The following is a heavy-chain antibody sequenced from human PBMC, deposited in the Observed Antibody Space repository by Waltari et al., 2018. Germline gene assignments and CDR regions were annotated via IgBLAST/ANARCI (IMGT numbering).Heavy chain of an antibody. Sequence: QVQLQESGPGLVKPSETLSLTCTVSGGSISSYYWSWIRQPPGKGLAWIGYIYYSGSTNYNPSLKSRVIISVDTSKNQFSLKLSSVTAADTAVYYCARERIAMPGVDVWGKGTTVTISS. CDR3: ARERIAMPGVDV. V-gene: IGHV4-59*01. D-gene: IGHD2-2*01. CDR2: IYYSGST. J-gene: IGHJ6*04. CDR1: GGSISSYY.